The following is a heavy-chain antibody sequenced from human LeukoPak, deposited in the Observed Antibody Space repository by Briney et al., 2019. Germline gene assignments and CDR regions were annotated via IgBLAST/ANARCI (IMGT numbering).Heavy chain of an antibody. CDR2: IYYSGST. V-gene: IGHV4-38-2*01. J-gene: IGHJ4*02. CDR3: ARAGNYCGGDCYSHPPDY. D-gene: IGHD2-21*01. CDR1: GYSISSGYY. Sequence: SETLSLTCAVSGYSISSGYYWGWIRQPPGKGLEWIGYIYYSGSTYYNPSLKSRVTISVDTSKNQFSLKLSSVTAADTAVYYCARAGNYCGGDCYSHPPDYWGQGTLVTVSS.